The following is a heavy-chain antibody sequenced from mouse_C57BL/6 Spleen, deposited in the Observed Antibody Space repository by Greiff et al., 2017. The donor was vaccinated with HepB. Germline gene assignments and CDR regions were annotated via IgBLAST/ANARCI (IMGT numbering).Heavy chain of an antibody. CDR1: GYTFTSYG. D-gene: IGHD2-14*01. CDR3: AREGGNYAMDY. V-gene: IGHV1-81*01. J-gene: IGHJ4*01. CDR2: IYPRSGNT. Sequence: LQESGAELARPGASVKLSCKASGYTFTSYGISWVKQRTGQGLEWIGEIYPRSGNTYYNEKFKGKATLTADKSSSTAYMELRSLTSEDSAVYFCAREGGNYAMDYWGQGTSVTVSS.